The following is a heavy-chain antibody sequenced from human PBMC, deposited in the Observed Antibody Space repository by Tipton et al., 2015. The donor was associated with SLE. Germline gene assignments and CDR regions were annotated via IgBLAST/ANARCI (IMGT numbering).Heavy chain of an antibody. CDR3: ARDRDCSGGSCSNRVQH. D-gene: IGHD2-15*01. CDR1: GFTISTNY. CDR2: VYSGGNT. J-gene: IGHJ1*01. Sequence: GSLRLSCAASGFTISTNYMSWVRQAPGKGLEWVSLVYSGGNTFYADSVEGRFTIFRDNSNNTLYLQMNRLRAEDTAVNYCARDRDCSGGSCSNRVQHWGQGTLVTVSS. V-gene: IGHV3-53*05.